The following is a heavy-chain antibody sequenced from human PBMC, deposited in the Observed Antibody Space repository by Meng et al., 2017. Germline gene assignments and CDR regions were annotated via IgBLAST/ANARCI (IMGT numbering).Heavy chain of an antibody. CDR1: GYTFTSYD. CDR3: ARGLNDYVWGSYRHFDY. V-gene: IGHV1-8*01. D-gene: IGHD3-16*02. CDR2: MNPNSGNT. Sequence: QGQLVQCGGEVKKPGASVKVSCKASGYTFTSYDINWVRQATGQGLEWMGWMNPNSGNTGYAQKFQGRVTMTRNTSISTAYMELSSLRSEDTAVYYCARGLNDYVWGSYRHFDYWGQGTLVTVSS. J-gene: IGHJ4*02.